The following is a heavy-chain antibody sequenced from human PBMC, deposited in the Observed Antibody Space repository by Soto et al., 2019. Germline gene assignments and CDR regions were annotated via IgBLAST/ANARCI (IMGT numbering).Heavy chain of an antibody. CDR2: IYYSGIT. D-gene: IGHD3-22*01. J-gene: IGHJ3*01. CDR1: GGSISSYY. CDR3: ARGPTYYYDSSGYYRSNAFDV. Sequence: PSETLSLTCTVSGGSISSYYWSWIRQPPGKGLEWIGYIYYSGITNYNPSLKSRVTISVDTSKNQFSLKLSSVTAADTAVYYCARGPTYYYDSSGYYRSNAFDVWGQGTMVIVSS. V-gene: IGHV4-59*01.